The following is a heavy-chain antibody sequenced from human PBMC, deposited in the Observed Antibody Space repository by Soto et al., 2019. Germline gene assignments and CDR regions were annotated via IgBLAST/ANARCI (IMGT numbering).Heavy chain of an antibody. CDR2: IIPIFGTA. V-gene: IGHV1-69*13. J-gene: IGHJ6*02. D-gene: IGHD3-3*01. CDR3: ARSNDFWSGPMDV. CDR1: GGTFSSYA. Sequence: ASVKVSCKASGGTFSSYAISWVRQAPGRGLEWMGGIIPIFGTAKHAQKFQGRVTITADESTSTAYMELSSLRSEDTAVYYCARSNDFWSGPMDVWGQGTTVTVSS.